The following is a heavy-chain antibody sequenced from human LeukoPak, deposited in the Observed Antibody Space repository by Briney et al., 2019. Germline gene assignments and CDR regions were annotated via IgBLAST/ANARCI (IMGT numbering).Heavy chain of an antibody. J-gene: IGHJ6*04. CDR1: GFTFNNYA. CDR3: ARVIREEFYGIFARSDGMDV. Sequence: GGSLRLSCIASGFTFNNYAINWARQAPGMGLEWVSSISGSSGYIYYTDSVKGRFTVSRDNAKNSLFLEMTSLRAEDTAVYYCARVIREEFYGIFARSDGMDVWGKGTTVTVSS. D-gene: IGHD3-9*01. CDR2: ISGSSGYI. V-gene: IGHV3-21*01.